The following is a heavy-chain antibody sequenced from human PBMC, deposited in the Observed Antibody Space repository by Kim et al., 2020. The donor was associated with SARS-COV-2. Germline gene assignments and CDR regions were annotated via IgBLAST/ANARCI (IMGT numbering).Heavy chain of an antibody. J-gene: IGHJ6*02. CDR3: AKPGYYGSGSYRGGMDV. D-gene: IGHD3-10*01. V-gene: IGHV3-33*06. Sequence: VKGRFTISRDNSKNTLYLQMNSLRAEDTAVYYCAKPGYYGSGSYRGGMDVWGQGTTVTVSS.